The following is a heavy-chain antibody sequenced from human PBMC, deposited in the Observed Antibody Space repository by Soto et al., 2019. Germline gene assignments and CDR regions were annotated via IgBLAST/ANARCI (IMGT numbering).Heavy chain of an antibody. CDR1: GGSISAYY. Sequence: QVYLQESGPGLVKPSETLSLICSVSGGSISAYYWSWLRQPPGKELQWIGDIGFRGKTTYNPSLKSRVTISVDTSENNFALNLKSVTAADTAIYFCARSLNPDYVNFWGQGTLVTVSS. J-gene: IGHJ4*02. CDR2: IGFRGKT. CDR3: ARSLNPDYVNF. V-gene: IGHV4-59*01.